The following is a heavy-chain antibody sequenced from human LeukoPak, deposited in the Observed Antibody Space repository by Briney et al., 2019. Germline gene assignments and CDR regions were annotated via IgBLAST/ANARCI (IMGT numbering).Heavy chain of an antibody. V-gene: IGHV4-31*03. D-gene: IGHD6-13*01. CDR2: IYYSGST. Sequence: SETLSLTCTVSGGSISSGGYYWSWIRQHPGKGLEWIGYIYYSGSTYYNPSLKSRVTISVDTSKNQFSLKLSSVTAADTAVYYCARDHSSSWYGMDVWGQGTTVTVSS. J-gene: IGHJ6*02. CDR1: GGSISSGGYY. CDR3: ARDHSSSWYGMDV.